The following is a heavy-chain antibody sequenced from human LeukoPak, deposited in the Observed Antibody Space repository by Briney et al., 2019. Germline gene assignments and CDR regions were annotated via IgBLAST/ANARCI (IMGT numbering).Heavy chain of an antibody. CDR1: GYTFTSYD. Sequence: ASVTVSCKASGYTFTSYDVNWVRQAPGQGLEWMGWMNPNIGHTVYAQKFQGRVTMTRNTSISTAYMELSSVTSEDTAVYYCTRAQSGYHYYYGMDVWGQGTTVTVSS. J-gene: IGHJ6*02. CDR2: MNPNIGHT. V-gene: IGHV1-8*01. D-gene: IGHD5-12*01. CDR3: TRAQSGYHYYYGMDV.